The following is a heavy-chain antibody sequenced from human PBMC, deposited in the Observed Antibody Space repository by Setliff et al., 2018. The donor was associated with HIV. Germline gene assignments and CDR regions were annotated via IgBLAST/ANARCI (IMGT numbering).Heavy chain of an antibody. J-gene: IGHJ4*02. V-gene: IGHV4-39*01. Sequence: SETLSLTCIVSGESISSKNYYWGWIRQPPGKGLEWIGSIYYDGRTFYKPSLESRLTISVDTSKNQFSVRLSSVSAADTAIYYCARQVGSQYSYWAYYFDSWGQGALVTVSS. CDR1: GESISSKNYY. CDR3: ARQVGSQYSYWAYYFDS. CDR2: IYYDGRT. D-gene: IGHD5-18*01.